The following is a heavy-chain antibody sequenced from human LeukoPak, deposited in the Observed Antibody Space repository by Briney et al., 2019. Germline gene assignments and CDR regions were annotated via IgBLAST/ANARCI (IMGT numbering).Heavy chain of an antibody. D-gene: IGHD3-22*01. CDR2: IYHSGNT. J-gene: IGHJ4*02. Sequence: PSETLSLTCVVSYNSISDYYWSWIRQPPGKGLEWIGNIYHSGNTNYNPSLKSRVTLSLETSQNQFSLNLNSVTAADTAVYYCARERPDYYDSSGLFDYRGQGILVTVSS. CDR3: ARERPDYYDSSGLFDY. V-gene: IGHV4-59*01. CDR1: YNSISDYY.